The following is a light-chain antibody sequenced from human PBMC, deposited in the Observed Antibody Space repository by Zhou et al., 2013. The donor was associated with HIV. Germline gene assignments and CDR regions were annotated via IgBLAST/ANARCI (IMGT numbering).Light chain of an antibody. CDR1: QEINTY. CDR3: QQLNSYLLT. V-gene: IGKV1-9*01. CDR2: AAS. J-gene: IGKJ4*01. Sequence: DIQLTQSPAFLSASVGDTVTFTCRSSQEINTYLAWYQQKPGKAPKLLIYAASTLQSGVPSRFSGSGSGTDFTLTISSLQPEDFATYYCQQLNSYLLTFGGGTKVEIK.